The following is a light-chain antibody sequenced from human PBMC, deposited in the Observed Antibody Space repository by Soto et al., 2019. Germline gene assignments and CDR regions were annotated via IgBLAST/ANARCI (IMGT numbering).Light chain of an antibody. V-gene: IGLV2-14*01. J-gene: IGLJ3*02. CDR2: EVS. CDR3: SSYTSISTWV. Sequence: QSVLTQPASVSGSPGQSITISCTGTSTDVGGYNYVSWYQQHPGKAPTLMMYEVSNRPSGVSNRFSGSKSGNTASLTISGLRAEDEADYYCSSYTSISTWVFGGGTKVTVL. CDR1: STDVGGYNY.